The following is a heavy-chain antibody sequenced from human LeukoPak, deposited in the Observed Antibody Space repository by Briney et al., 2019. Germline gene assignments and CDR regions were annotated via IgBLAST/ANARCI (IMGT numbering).Heavy chain of an antibody. Sequence: SETLSLTCTVSGGSFSTYYWSWIRQPPGKGLEWIGSIYYSGSTYYNPSLKSRVTISVDTSKNQFSLKLSSVTAADTAVYYCARGSRSGWYYPLDYWGQGTLVTVSS. CDR1: GGSFSTYY. J-gene: IGHJ4*02. D-gene: IGHD6-19*01. V-gene: IGHV4-39*01. CDR2: IYYSGST. CDR3: ARGSRSGWYYPLDY.